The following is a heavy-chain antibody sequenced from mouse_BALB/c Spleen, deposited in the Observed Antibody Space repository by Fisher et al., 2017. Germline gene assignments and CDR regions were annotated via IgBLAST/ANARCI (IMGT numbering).Heavy chain of an antibody. CDR3: ARRRDGSYYAMDY. Sequence: KFKGKATLTVDKSSSTAYMQLKSLTSEDSAVYYCARRRDGSYYAMDYWGQGTSVTVSS. D-gene: IGHD2-3*01. V-gene: IGHV1-42*01. J-gene: IGHJ4*01.